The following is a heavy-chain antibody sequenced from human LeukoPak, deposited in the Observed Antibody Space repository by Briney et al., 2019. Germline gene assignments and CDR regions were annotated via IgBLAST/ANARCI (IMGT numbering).Heavy chain of an antibody. J-gene: IGHJ4*02. Sequence: PGGSLRLSCAASGFTFSSYAMSWVRQAPGKGLEWVSTLTGSGVGTYYADSVKGRFTIPRDNSKNTLFLQMHNLRVDDTAVYYCATPPLTTGTSGWGQGTLVSVSS. CDR2: LTGSGVGT. D-gene: IGHD1-14*01. CDR3: ATPPLTTGTSG. CDR1: GFTFSSYA. V-gene: IGHV3-23*01.